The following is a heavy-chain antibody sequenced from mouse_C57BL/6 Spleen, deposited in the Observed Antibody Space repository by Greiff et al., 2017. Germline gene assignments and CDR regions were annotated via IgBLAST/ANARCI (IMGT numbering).Heavy chain of an antibody. CDR1: GYTFTSYW. J-gene: IGHJ2*01. V-gene: IGHV1-64*01. Sequence: QVQLQQPGAELVKPGASVKLSCKASGYTFTSYWMHWLKQRPGQGLVWIGMIHPNSGSTNYNEKFKSKATLTVDKSSSTAYMQLSGLTAEDSAVYYCARLYYDYWGQGTTLTVSS. CDR2: IHPNSGST. D-gene: IGHD1-1*01. CDR3: ARLYYDY.